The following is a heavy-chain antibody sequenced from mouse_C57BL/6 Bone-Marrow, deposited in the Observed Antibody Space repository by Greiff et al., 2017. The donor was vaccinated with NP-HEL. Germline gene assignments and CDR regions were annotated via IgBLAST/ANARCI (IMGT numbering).Heavy chain of an antibody. D-gene: IGHD2-3*01. CDR1: GFTFSDYY. CDR3: ARDRWGAMDY. CDR2: INYDGSST. Sequence: EVQVVESEGGLVQPGSSMKLSCTASGFTFSDYYMAWVRQVPEKGLEWVANINYDGSSTYYLDSLKSRFIISRDNAKNILYLQMSSLKSEDTATYYCARDRWGAMDYWGQGTSVTVSS. J-gene: IGHJ4*01. V-gene: IGHV5-16*01.